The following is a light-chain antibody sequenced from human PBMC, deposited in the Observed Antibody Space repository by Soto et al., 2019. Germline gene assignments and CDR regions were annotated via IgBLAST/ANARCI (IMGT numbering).Light chain of an antibody. J-gene: IGKJ3*01. CDR1: QDIQTY. Sequence: IQLTQSPSSLSASVGDRVSITCRASQDIQTYLAWYQQKRGEAPKLLISGTFTLQSGDPSRFNGSGSGTDFTLTISRLQPEDFATYYCQHLNNYPPFTFSPGTKVDLE. V-gene: IGKV1-9*01. CDR3: QHLNNYPPFT. CDR2: GTF.